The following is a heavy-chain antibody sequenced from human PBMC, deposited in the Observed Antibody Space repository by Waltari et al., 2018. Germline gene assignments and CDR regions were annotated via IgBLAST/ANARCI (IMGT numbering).Heavy chain of an antibody. CDR1: GGSFSGYY. V-gene: IGHV4-34*01. CDR3: ARWESSSWFDY. D-gene: IGHD6-13*01. J-gene: IGHJ4*02. Sequence: QVQLQQWGAGLLKPSETLSLTCAVYGGSFSGYYWSWIRQPPGKGLEWIWEINHSGSTNYNPSLKSRVTISVDTSKNQFSLKLSSVTAADTAVYYCARWESSSWFDYWGQGTLVTVSS. CDR2: INHSGST.